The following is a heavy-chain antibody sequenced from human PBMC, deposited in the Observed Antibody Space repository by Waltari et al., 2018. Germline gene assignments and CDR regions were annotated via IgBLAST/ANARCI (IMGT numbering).Heavy chain of an antibody. CDR3: ARDGGGNGYIHY. CDR2: ISTDGSTA. Sequence: EVQLVESGGGLVQPGGSLRLSCEASGFTLSSSSMHWVRQVSGKGLGWGPGISTDGSTANSAAAVKGRFTSSRDNVKNTLYLQMNSLRAEDTAVYYCARDGGGNGYIHYWGQGTLVTVSS. V-gene: IGHV3-74*01. J-gene: IGHJ4*02. CDR1: GFTLSSSS. D-gene: IGHD3-16*01.